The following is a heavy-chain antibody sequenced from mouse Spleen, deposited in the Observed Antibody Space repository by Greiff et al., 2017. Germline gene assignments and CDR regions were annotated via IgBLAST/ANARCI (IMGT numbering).Heavy chain of an antibody. CDR1: GYTFTSYW. CDR3: ARFGTSMVYDYDYYYAMDY. V-gene: IGHV1-53*01. Sequence: QVQLQQPGTELVKPGASVKLSCKASGYTFTSYWMHWVKQRPGQGLEWIGNINPSNGGTNYNEKFKSKATLTVDKSSSTAYMQLSSLTSEDSAVYYCARFGTSMVYDYDYYYAMDYWGQGTSVTVSS. CDR2: INPSNGGT. D-gene: IGHD2-4*01. J-gene: IGHJ4*01.